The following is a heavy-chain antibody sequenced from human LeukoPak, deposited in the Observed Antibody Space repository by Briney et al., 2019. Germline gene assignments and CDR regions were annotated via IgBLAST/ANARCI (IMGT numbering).Heavy chain of an antibody. D-gene: IGHD3-10*01. J-gene: IGHJ4*02. CDR3: ARGDYYGSGSFHY. CDR1: GFTVSSNY. V-gene: IGHV3-66*01. CDR2: IYSGGST. Sequence: GGSLRLSCAASGFTVSSNYMSWVRQAPGKGLEWVSVIYSGGSTYYADSVKGRFTISRDNSKNTLYLQMNSLRAEDTAVYYCARGDYYGSGSFHYWGQGTLVTVSS.